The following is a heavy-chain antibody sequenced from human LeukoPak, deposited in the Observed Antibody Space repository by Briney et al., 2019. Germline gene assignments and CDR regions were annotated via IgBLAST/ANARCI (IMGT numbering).Heavy chain of an antibody. V-gene: IGHV3-20*04. CDR1: GFTFDDYG. D-gene: IGHD3-9*01. CDR3: ATGRYDILTGYYGYFDY. J-gene: IGHJ4*02. Sequence: GGSLRHSCAASGFTFDDYGMSWVRQAPGKGLELVSGINWNGGSTGYADSVRGRFTISRVNAKNSLYLQMNSLRVEDTALYYCATGRYDILTGYYGYFDYWGQGTLSPSPQ. CDR2: INWNGGST.